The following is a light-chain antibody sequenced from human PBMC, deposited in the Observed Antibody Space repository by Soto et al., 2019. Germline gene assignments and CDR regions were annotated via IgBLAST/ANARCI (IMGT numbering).Light chain of an antibody. CDR3: QSYDSSLRGVV. CDR2: GNS. J-gene: IGLJ2*01. Sequence: QSVLTQPPSVSGAPGQRVTISCTGSSSNIGAGYDVHWYQQLPGTAPKLLIYGNSNRPSGVPDRFSGSKSGTSASLAITGVPGEEEAGYFFQSYDSSLRGVVFGGGTKLTVL. CDR1: SSNIGAGYD. V-gene: IGLV1-40*01.